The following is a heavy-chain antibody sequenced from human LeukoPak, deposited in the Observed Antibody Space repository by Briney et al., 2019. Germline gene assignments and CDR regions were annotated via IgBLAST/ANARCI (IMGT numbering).Heavy chain of an antibody. Sequence: GGSLRLSWAASGFTLSDYSMNWVRQAPGKGLEWVSSISSSSSYIYYADSVKGRFTISRDNAENSLYLQMSSLRAEDTAVYYCARRARSAEEGVDWGQGTLVTVSS. CDR2: ISSSSSYI. CDR3: ARRARSAEEGVD. CDR1: GFTLSDYS. J-gene: IGHJ4*02. V-gene: IGHV3-21*04. D-gene: IGHD2-15*01.